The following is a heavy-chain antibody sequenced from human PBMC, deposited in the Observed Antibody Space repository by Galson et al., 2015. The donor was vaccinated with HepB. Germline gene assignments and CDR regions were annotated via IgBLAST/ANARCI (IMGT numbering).Heavy chain of an antibody. Sequence: SETLSLTCAVYGGSFSGYYWSWIRQPPGKGLEWIGEINHSGSTNYNPSLKSRVTISVDTSKNQFSLKLSSVTAADTAVYYCARVTWEVVPAAIPCFDYWGQGTLVTVSS. V-gene: IGHV4-34*01. CDR3: ARVTWEVVPAAIPCFDY. CDR1: GGSFSGYY. CDR2: INHSGST. J-gene: IGHJ4*02. D-gene: IGHD2-2*01.